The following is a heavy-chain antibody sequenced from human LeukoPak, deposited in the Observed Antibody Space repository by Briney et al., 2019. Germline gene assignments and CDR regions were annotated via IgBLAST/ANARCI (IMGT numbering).Heavy chain of an antibody. CDR2: IKQDGSEK. Sequence: GGSLRLSCAASGFTFSSYWMSWVRQAPGKGLEWVANIKQDGSEKYYVDSVKGRFTISRDNAKNSLYLQMNSLRAEDTAVYYCARGGIAARYYFDYWGQGTLVTVSS. CDR3: ARGGIAARYYFDY. CDR1: GFTFSSYW. J-gene: IGHJ4*02. D-gene: IGHD6-6*01. V-gene: IGHV3-7*01.